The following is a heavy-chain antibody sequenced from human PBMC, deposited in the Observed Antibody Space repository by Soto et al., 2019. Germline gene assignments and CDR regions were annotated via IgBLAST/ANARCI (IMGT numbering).Heavy chain of an antibody. CDR1: GLTFSNYA. V-gene: IGHV3-23*01. Sequence: GSLRLSCATSGLTFSNYAMSWVRQAPGGGLEWVSSMSGSSSTTYYADSVKGRFTISRDRSKNTLYLQMSSLRAEDTALYYCAKNQERELPRVIDFWGQGTLVTVSS. D-gene: IGHD1-7*01. CDR3: AKNQERELPRVIDF. CDR2: MSGSSSTT. J-gene: IGHJ4*02.